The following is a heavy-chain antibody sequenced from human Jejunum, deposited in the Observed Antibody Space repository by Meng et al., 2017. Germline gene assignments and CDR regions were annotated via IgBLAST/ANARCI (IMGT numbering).Heavy chain of an antibody. CDR3: ARGHKGLGV. V-gene: IGHV3-7*01. CDR2: IKQDGSEK. Sequence: GGSLRLSCAASRLVFSNFWMSWVRQAPGKGLEWVASIKQDGSEKYYVDSVKGRFTISRDNAENSLVLEMNSLRVEDTGVYYCARGHKGLGVWGQGTTVTVSS. CDR1: RLVFSNFW. J-gene: IGHJ6*02.